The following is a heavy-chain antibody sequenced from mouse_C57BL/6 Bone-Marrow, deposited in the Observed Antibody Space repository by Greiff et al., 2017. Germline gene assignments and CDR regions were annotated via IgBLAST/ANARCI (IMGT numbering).Heavy chain of an antibody. Sequence: MPGQGLERTGEIDPSDSYTNYNKKFKGTPTLTVDKSSSTAYMQLSSLTSEDSAVYYCATETGYFDVWGTGTTVTVSS. V-gene: IGHV1-69*01. J-gene: IGHJ1*03. CDR2: IDPSDSYT. CDR3: ATETGYFDV.